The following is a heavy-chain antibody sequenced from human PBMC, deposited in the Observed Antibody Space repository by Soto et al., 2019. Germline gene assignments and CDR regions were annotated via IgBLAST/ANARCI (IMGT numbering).Heavy chain of an antibody. D-gene: IGHD3-22*01. Sequence: QITLKESGPTLVKPTQTLTLTCTFSGFSLSTSGVAVGWIRQPPGKALEWLALIYWDDDKRYSPSLKSRLTVTNDPSKNQVVLTMTNMDPVDTATYYWAHSYKSGAYYLFDYWGQGTLVTVSS. J-gene: IGHJ4*02. CDR1: GFSLSTSGVA. CDR3: AHSYKSGAYYLFDY. CDR2: IYWDDDK. V-gene: IGHV2-5*02.